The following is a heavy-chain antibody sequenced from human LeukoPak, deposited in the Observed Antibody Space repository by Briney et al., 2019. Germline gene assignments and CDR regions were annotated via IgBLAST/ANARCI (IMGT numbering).Heavy chain of an antibody. J-gene: IGHJ5*02. CDR1: GGSISSYY. CDR3: AREVTTFPNWFDP. D-gene: IGHD4-17*01. CDR2: IYYSGST. Sequence: SETLSLTCTVSGGSISSYYWSWIRQPPGKGLEWIGYIYYSGSTNYNPSPKSRVTISVDTSKNQFSLKLSSVTAADTAVYYCAREVTTFPNWFDPWGQGTLVTVSS. V-gene: IGHV4-59*12.